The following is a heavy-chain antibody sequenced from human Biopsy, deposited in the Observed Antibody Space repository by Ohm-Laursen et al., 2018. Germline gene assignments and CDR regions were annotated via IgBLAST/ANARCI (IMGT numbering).Heavy chain of an antibody. J-gene: IGHJ1*01. CDR2: LTWNSGTI. CDR3: VRTFHNYDFLDS. V-gene: IGHV3-9*01. D-gene: IGHD3-22*01. Sequence: SLRLSCTASGFTFDDYAMHWIRQAPGKGLEWVAGLTWNSGTIAYGGSVKGRFTISRGNAKNSLYLHMNSLRLDDTALYYCVRTFHNYDFLDSWGQGTLVTVSS. CDR1: GFTFDDYA.